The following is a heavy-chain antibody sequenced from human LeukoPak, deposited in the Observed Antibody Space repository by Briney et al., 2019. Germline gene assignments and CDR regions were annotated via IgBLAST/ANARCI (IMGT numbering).Heavy chain of an antibody. CDR1: GGTFSSYA. CDR3: ARWQDSSGRKFDY. Sequence: ASVKVSCKASGGTFSSYAISWVRQAPGQGLEWMGWINAGNGNTKYSQKFQGRVTITRDTSASTAYMELSSLRSEDTAVYYCARWQDSSGRKFDYWGQGTLVTVSS. D-gene: IGHD6-19*01. J-gene: IGHJ4*02. V-gene: IGHV1-3*01. CDR2: INAGNGNT.